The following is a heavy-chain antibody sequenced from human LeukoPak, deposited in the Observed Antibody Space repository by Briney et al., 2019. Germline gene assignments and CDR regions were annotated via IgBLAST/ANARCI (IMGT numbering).Heavy chain of an antibody. D-gene: IGHD3-22*01. CDR1: GFSFTTHA. CDR2: ISGSGGNT. V-gene: IGHV3-23*01. CDR3: AKDLDDSSGYCIDY. J-gene: IGHJ4*02. Sequence: GGSLRLSCVASGFSFTTHAMSWVRQAPGKGLEWVSAISGSGGNTYYADSLKGRLTISRDNSKNTLYLQMNSLRAEDTAVYYCAKDLDDSSGYCIDYWGQGTLVTVSS.